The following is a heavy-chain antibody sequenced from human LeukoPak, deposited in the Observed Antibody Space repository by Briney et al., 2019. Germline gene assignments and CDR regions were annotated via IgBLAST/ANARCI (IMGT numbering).Heavy chain of an antibody. Sequence: SETLSLTCTVSGGSISSSSYYWGWIRQPPGKGLEWIGSIYYSGSTYYNPSLKSRVTISVDTPKNQFSLKLSSVTAADTAVYYCARHGYGSGIRIIDYWGQGTLVTVSS. J-gene: IGHJ4*02. CDR2: IYYSGST. D-gene: IGHD3-10*01. CDR1: GGSISSSSYY. V-gene: IGHV4-39*01. CDR3: ARHGYGSGIRIIDY.